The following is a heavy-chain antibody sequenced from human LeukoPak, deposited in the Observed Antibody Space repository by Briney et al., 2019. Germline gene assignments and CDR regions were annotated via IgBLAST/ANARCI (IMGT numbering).Heavy chain of an antibody. D-gene: IGHD5-24*01. CDR1: GFTFSSYW. CDR3: ASAGEIN. J-gene: IGHJ3*01. CDR2: SNSDGSRT. Sequence: PGGSLRLSCAASGFTFSSYWMHWVRQAPGKGLVWVSRSNSDGSRTNYADSVKGRFTISRDNAKNTLYLQMNSLRAEDTAVYYCASAGEINWGQGTMVTVSS. V-gene: IGHV3-74*01.